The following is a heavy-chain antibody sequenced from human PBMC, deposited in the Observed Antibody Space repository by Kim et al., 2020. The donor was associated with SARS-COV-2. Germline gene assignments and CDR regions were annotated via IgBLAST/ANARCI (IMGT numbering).Heavy chain of an antibody. CDR3: ARDQGSFFGFYY. V-gene: IGHV3-33*01. Sequence: GGSLRLSCAASGFTFSSYGMHWVRQAPGKGLEWVAVIWYDGSNKYYADSVKGRFTISRDNSKNTLYLQMNSLRAEDTAVYYCARDQGSFFGFYYWGQGTLVTVSS. D-gene: IGHD3-3*02. J-gene: IGHJ4*02. CDR2: IWYDGSNK. CDR1: GFTFSSYG.